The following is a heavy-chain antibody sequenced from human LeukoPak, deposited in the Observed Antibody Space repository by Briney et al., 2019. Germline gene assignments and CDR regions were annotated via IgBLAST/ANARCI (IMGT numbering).Heavy chain of an antibody. D-gene: IGHD2-21*02. CDR1: GFTFDDYA. CDR2: INWNGGST. CDR3: ARIGDPGIYSYYMDV. V-gene: IGHV3-20*04. J-gene: IGHJ6*03. Sequence: SGGSLRLSCAASGFTFDDYAMSWVRQAPGKGLEWVSGINWNGGSTGYADSVKGRFTISRDNAKNSLYLQMNSLRAEDTALYYCARIGDPGIYSYYMDVWGKGTTVTVSS.